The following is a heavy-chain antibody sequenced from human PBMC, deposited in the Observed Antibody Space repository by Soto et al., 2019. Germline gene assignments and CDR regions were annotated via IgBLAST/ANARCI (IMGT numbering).Heavy chain of an antibody. CDR1: GYTFTSYG. Sequence: ASVKFSCKASGYTFTSYGIHWVRQAPGQRLEWMGWVNAANGDTKYSPKFQGRVTITRDTSASTAYMELSSLRSEDTAVYYCVRRHVSATGIDWFDPWGQGTLVTVPQ. V-gene: IGHV1-3*01. J-gene: IGHJ5*02. D-gene: IGHD6-13*01. CDR3: VRRHVSATGIDWFDP. CDR2: VNAANGDT.